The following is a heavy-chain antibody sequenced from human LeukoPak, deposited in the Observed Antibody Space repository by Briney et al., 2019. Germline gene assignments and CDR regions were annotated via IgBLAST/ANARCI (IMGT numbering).Heavy chain of an antibody. CDR1: GYTFTSYA. Sequence: GASVKVSCKASGYTFTSYAMHWVRQASGQRLEWMGWTNAGNGNTKYSQKFQGRVTITRDTSASTAYMELSSLRSEDTAVYYCARQTLRGLDYWGQGTLVTVSS. V-gene: IGHV1-3*01. CDR2: TNAGNGNT. D-gene: IGHD4-17*01. J-gene: IGHJ4*02. CDR3: ARQTLRGLDY.